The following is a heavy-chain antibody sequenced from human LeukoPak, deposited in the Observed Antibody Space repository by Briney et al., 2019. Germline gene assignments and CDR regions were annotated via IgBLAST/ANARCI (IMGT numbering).Heavy chain of an antibody. J-gene: IGHJ6*02. D-gene: IGHD3-10*01. CDR1: GFPFRSYA. Sequence: GGSLRLSCAASGFPFRSYAISWVRQAPGKGLEWVSAVSGSAASTYYADPVKGRFTISRDNSNNILILQMNSLRAEDTAIYYSSKSDYSGPWCYYDSFAMDGRGHGTTGTVS. CDR3: SKSDYSGPWCYYDSFAMDG. V-gene: IGHV3-23*01. CDR2: VSGSAAST.